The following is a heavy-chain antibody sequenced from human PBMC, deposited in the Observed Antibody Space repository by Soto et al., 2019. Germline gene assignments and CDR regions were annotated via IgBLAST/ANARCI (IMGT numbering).Heavy chain of an antibody. D-gene: IGHD2-2*01. Sequence: SVSNAWMNWVRQAPGKGLEWVGRIKSKTDGGTTDYAAPVKGRFTISRDDSKNTLYLQMNSLKTEDTAMYYCTTDHCISTSCYSAFDIWGQGTMVTVSS. CDR3: TTDHCISTSCYSAFDI. J-gene: IGHJ3*02. V-gene: IGHV3-15*07. CDR1: SVSNAW. CDR2: IKSKTDGGTT.